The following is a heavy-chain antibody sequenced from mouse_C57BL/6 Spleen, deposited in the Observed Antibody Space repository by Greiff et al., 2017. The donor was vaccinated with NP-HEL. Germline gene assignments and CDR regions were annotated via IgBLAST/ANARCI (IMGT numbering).Heavy chain of an antibody. CDR3: ARRGDAMDY. CDR2: IYWDDDK. V-gene: IGHV8-12*01. Sequence: QVTLKVSGPGILQPSQTLSLTCSFSGFSLSTSGMGVSWIRQPSGKGLEWLAHIYWDDDKCSNPSLKSPLTISKDTSRNQVYLKITSVDTADTDTYSSARRGDAMDYWGQGTSLTVSS. CDR1: GFSLSTSGMG. J-gene: IGHJ4*01.